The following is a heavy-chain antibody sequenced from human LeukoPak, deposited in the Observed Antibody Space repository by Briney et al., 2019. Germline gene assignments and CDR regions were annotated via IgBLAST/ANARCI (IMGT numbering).Heavy chain of an antibody. V-gene: IGHV3-30*18. CDR3: AKSRGYSYGSGEPNYDY. CDR2: ISYDGSNK. J-gene: IGHJ4*02. CDR1: GFTFSSYG. Sequence: GGSLTLSCAASGFTFSSYGMHWVRQAPGKGLEWVAVISYDGSNKYYADSVKGRFTISRDNSKNTLYLQMNSRRAEDTAVYYCAKSRGYSYGSGEPNYDYWGQGTLVTVSS. D-gene: IGHD5-18*01.